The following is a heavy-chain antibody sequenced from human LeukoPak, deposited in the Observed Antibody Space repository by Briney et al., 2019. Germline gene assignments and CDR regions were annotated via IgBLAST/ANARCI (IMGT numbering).Heavy chain of an antibody. V-gene: IGHV3-7*01. CDR2: IKQDGSEK. CDR3: ARGDPWFGESYYYYMDV. D-gene: IGHD3-10*01. J-gene: IGHJ6*03. Sequence: GGSLRLSCAASGFTFSSYWMSWVRQAPGKGLEWVANIKQDGSEKYYVDSVKGRFTISRDNAKNSLYLQMKSLRAEDTAVYYCARGDPWFGESYYYYMDVWGKGTTVTVSS. CDR1: GFTFSSYW.